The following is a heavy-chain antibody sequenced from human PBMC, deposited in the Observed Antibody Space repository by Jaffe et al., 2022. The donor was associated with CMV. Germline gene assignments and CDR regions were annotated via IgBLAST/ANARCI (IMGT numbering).Heavy chain of an antibody. D-gene: IGHD3-10*01. CDR2: INTRGTII. Sequence: EVQLVESGGGLVQPGGSLRLSCAASGFTFSGYEMHWVRQAPGKGLEWLSYINTRGTIIFYADSVRGRFTISRDNAKNSLDLQMGSLRAEDTALYYCARDRGVYYGPGSCDAFDVWGQGTMVTVSS. CDR3: ARDRGVYYGPGSCDAFDV. V-gene: IGHV3-48*03. CDR1: GFTFSGYE. J-gene: IGHJ3*01.